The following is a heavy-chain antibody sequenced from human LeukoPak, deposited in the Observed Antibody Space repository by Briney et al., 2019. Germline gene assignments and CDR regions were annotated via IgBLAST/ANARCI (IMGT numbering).Heavy chain of an antibody. CDR1: GFTFSSYA. Sequence: GGSLRLSCAASGFTFSSYAMHWVRQAPGKGLEYVSVISSNGGNIYYANSVKGRFTISRDNSKNTLYLQMGSLRPEDMAVYYCASSPPRYYDSSGLDYWGQGTLVTVSS. J-gene: IGHJ4*02. CDR3: ASSPPRYYDSSGLDY. CDR2: ISSNGGNI. V-gene: IGHV3-64*01. D-gene: IGHD3-22*01.